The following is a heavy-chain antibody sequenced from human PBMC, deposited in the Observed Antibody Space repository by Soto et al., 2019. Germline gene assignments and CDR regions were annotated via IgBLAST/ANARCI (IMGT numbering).Heavy chain of an antibody. V-gene: IGHV1-46*01. J-gene: IGHJ4*02. Sequence: QVQLSQFGAEVKKPGASVKVSCKASGYSFTNFHIHWVRQAPGQGLEWMGMIDPSGGITRDAQRLQGRITMTSDASTSTVYMEVRSLTSEDTAVYYCARDVIGQDNYENISYYFDHWGQGTLVTVST. CDR1: GYSFTNFH. CDR2: IDPSGGIT. D-gene: IGHD3-22*01. CDR3: ARDVIGQDNYENISYYFDH.